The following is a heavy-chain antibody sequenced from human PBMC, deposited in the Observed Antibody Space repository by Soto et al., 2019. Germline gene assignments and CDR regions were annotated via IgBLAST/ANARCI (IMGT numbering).Heavy chain of an antibody. V-gene: IGHV1-8*01. J-gene: IGHJ6*03. D-gene: IGHD2-15*01. CDR3: ARGRGYCSGGSCHFIYYYYYMDV. Sequence: GASVKVSCKASGYTFTSYDINWVRQATGQGLEWMGWMNPNSGNTGYAQKFQGRVTMTRNTSISTAYMELSSLRSEDTAVYYCARGRGYCSGGSCHFIYYYYYMDVWGKGTTVTVSS. CDR2: MNPNSGNT. CDR1: GYTFTSYD.